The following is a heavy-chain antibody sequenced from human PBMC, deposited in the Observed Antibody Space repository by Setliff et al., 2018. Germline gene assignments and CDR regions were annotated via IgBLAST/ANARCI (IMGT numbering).Heavy chain of an antibody. CDR1: GFTFSTYD. CDR3: AKDGSGSYDYLDY. J-gene: IGHJ4*02. CDR2: ISASGDTT. Sequence: GSLRLSCAASGFTFSTYDMSWVRQAPGKGLEWVSAISASGDTTYYADSVRGRFTISRDNSKNTLYLQMNSLRAEDTAVYYCAKDGSGSYDYLDYWGQGTLVTVSS. V-gene: IGHV3-23*01. D-gene: IGHD6-13*01.